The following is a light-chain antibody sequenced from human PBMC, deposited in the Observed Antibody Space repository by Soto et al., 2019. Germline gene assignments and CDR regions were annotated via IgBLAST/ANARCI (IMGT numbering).Light chain of an antibody. CDR1: QSVSSD. J-gene: IGKJ1*01. Sequence: EIVMTQSPATLSVSPGESATLSCRASQSVSSDLAWYQQKPGQAPRLLIYDASKRATGIPARFGGSGFGTDYTLTISSLEPEDFAVYYCQQRTKWRTFGQGTKVDIK. CDR2: DAS. CDR3: QQRTKWRT. V-gene: IGKV3-11*01.